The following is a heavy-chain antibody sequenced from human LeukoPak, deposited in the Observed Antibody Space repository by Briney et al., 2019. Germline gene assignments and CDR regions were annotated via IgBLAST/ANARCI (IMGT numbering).Heavy chain of an antibody. D-gene: IGHD3-22*01. V-gene: IGHV1-18*01. CDR1: GYTFTSYG. CDR3: ANVGVVVTE. CDR2: ISGYNGNA. J-gene: IGHJ4*02. Sequence: ASVKVSCKASGYTFTSYGLSWVRQAPGQGLEWMGWISGYNGNANYAQKFQGRVTMTTDTSTSTAYMELRSLRSDDTAVYYCANVGVVVTEWGQGTLVTVSS.